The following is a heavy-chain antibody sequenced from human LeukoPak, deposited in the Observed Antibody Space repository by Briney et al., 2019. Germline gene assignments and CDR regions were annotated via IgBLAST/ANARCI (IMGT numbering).Heavy chain of an antibody. D-gene: IGHD3-22*01. Sequence: GGSLRLSCSASGFTFSDYYMSWIRQAPGKGLEWVSYISSSGSTIYYADSVKGRFTISRDNAKNSLYLQMNSLRAEDTAVYYCEREWMETYYYDSSGYSGPTRLDYWVQGTLVTVSS. CDR3: EREWMETYYYDSSGYSGPTRLDY. V-gene: IGHV3-11*01. CDR2: ISSSGSTI. CDR1: GFTFSDYY. J-gene: IGHJ4*02.